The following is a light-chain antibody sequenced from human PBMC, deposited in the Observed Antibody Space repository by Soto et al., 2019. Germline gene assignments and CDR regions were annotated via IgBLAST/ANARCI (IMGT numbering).Light chain of an antibody. V-gene: IGKV1-33*01. CDR2: DAS. CDR3: QQYDNLPIT. Sequence: DIQMTQSPSSLSASVGDRITITCQASQDISNYLNWYQQMPGKAPKLLIYDASNLETGVPSSFSGSGSGTDFTFTISNLQPEDIATYHCQQYDNLPITFGHGTRLEIK. J-gene: IGKJ5*01. CDR1: QDISNY.